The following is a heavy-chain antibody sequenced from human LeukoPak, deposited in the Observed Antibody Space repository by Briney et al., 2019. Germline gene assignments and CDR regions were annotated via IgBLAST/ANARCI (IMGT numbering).Heavy chain of an antibody. J-gene: IGHJ4*02. CDR3: ARGKDGYGYYFDY. D-gene: IGHD5-24*01. V-gene: IGHV1-69*04. CDR1: GGTFSSYA. Sequence: ASVKVSCKASGGTFSSYAISWVRQAPGQGLEWMGRIIPILGIANYAQKFQGRVTITADKSTSTAYMELSSLRSEDTAVYYCARGKDGYGYYFDYWGQGTRVTVS. CDR2: IIPILGIA.